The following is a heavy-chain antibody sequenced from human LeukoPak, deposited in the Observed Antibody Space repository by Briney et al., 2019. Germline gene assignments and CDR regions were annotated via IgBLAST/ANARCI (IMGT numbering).Heavy chain of an antibody. D-gene: IGHD3-22*01. J-gene: IGHJ4*02. Sequence: GASVKVSCKASGYTFISYGISWARQAPGQGLEWMGWVSNYNGRTHYAQNIQGRVTMTTDTSTSTAYMELRSLKSDDTAVYYCARDQYYYDSSGYYGYWGQGTLVTVSS. CDR3: ARDQYYYDSSGYYGY. CDR2: VSNYNGRT. V-gene: IGHV1-18*01. CDR1: GYTFISYG.